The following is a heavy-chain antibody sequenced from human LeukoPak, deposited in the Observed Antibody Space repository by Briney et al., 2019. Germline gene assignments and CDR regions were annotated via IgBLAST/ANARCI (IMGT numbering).Heavy chain of an antibody. D-gene: IGHD5-12*01. CDR3: ARGVATNRYYFDY. Sequence: ASVKVSCKDSGYTFTSYAMHWVRQAPGQRLEWMGWINAGNGNTKYSQKFQGRVTITRDTSASTAYMELSSLRSEDTAVYSCARGVATNRYYFDYWGQGTLVTVSS. J-gene: IGHJ4*02. CDR2: INAGNGNT. CDR1: GYTFTSYA. V-gene: IGHV1-3*01.